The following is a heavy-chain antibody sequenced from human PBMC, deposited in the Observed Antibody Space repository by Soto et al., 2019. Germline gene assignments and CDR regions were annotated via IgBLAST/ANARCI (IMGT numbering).Heavy chain of an antibody. V-gene: IGHV3-21*01. CDR1: GFTFSSYS. Sequence: PGGSLRLSCAASGFTFSSYSMNWVRQAPGKGLEWVSSISSSSSYIYYADSVKGRFTISRDNAKNSLYLQMNSLRAEDTAVYYCARDELEGTGTRPWFDPWGQGTLVTVSS. CDR2: ISSSSSYI. D-gene: IGHD3-9*01. CDR3: ARDELEGTGTRPWFDP. J-gene: IGHJ5*02.